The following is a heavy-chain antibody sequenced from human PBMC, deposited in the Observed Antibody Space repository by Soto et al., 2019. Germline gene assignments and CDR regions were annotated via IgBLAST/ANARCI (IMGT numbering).Heavy chain of an antibody. CDR3: ARGPSGYSYGENYYYYMDV. V-gene: IGHV4-59*01. D-gene: IGHD5-18*01. J-gene: IGHJ6*03. Sequence: SETLSLTCTVSGGSISSYYWSWIRQPPGKGLEWIGYIYYSGSTNYNPSLKSRVTISVDTSKNQFSLKLSSVTAADTAVYYCARGPSGYSYGENYYYYMDVWGKGTTVTVSS. CDR2: IYYSGST. CDR1: GGSISSYY.